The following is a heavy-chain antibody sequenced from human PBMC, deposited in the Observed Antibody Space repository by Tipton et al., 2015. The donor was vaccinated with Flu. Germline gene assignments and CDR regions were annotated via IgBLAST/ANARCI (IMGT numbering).Heavy chain of an antibody. Sequence: SLRLSCAASGFTVSSNYMSWVRQAPGKGLEWVSVIYSGGSPYYADPVKARFTISRDNSKNTLYLQRNSLRAEDTAVYYCARGAGGGGGNCGGDVWGQGPTVTVSS. CDR2: IYSGGSP. CDR1: GFTVSSNY. D-gene: IGHD3-16*01. CDR3: ARGAGGGGGNCGGDV. J-gene: IGHJ6*02. V-gene: IGHV3-66*01.